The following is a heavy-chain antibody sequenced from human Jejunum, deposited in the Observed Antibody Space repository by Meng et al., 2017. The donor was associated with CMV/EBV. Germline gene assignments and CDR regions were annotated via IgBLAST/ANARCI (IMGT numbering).Heavy chain of an antibody. Sequence: HVELVQSGAEVKKPAASVKVSCKASGYTFTGYYMHWLRQAPGQGLEWVGRITPSSGGTTYAQKFQGRVTMTRDTSISTAYMELSSLRSDDAAIYYCVRANLGSADYWGQGTLVTVSS. CDR2: ITPSSGGT. D-gene: IGHD7-27*01. J-gene: IGHJ4*02. CDR3: VRANLGSADY. CDR1: GYTFTGYY. V-gene: IGHV1-2*06.